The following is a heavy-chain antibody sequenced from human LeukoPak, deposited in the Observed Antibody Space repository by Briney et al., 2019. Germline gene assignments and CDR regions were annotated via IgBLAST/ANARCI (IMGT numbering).Heavy chain of an antibody. J-gene: IGHJ4*02. CDR2: MNPNSGNT. CDR3: VRDAIAAAGTGG. V-gene: IGHV1-8*01. D-gene: IGHD6-13*01. CDR1: GYTFTSYD. Sequence: ASVKVSCKASGYTFTSYDINWVRQATGQGLEWMGWMNPNSGNTGYAQKFQGRVTMTRDTSISTAYMELSSLRSDDRAVYYCVRDAIAAAGTGGWGQGTLVTVSS.